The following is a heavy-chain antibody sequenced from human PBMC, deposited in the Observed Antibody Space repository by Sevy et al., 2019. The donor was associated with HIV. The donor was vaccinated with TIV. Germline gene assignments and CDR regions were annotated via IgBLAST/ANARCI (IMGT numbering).Heavy chain of an antibody. V-gene: IGHV3-30*02. CDR2: IRSDGSDK. Sequence: GGSLRLSCTASGFTFSNFGMHWVRQVPGKGLEWVTFIRSDGSDKYYAASVKGRFTISRDDSKNTLYLQMDSLRAEDTAIYYCAKDLAGPGRRYFDYWGQGTLVTVSS. CDR3: AKDLAGPGRRYFDY. J-gene: IGHJ4*02. CDR1: GFTFSNFG. D-gene: IGHD6-13*01.